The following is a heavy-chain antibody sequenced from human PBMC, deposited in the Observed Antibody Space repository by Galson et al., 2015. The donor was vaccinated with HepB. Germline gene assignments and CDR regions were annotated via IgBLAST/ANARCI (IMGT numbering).Heavy chain of an antibody. Sequence: LSLTCTVSGGSISSGGYYWSWIRQHPGKGLEWIGYIYYSGSTYYNPSLKSRVTISVDTSKNQFSLKLSSVTAADTAVYYCARASGRKYQLLFGDWFDPWGQGTLVTVSS. CDR3: ARASGRKYQLLFGDWFDP. D-gene: IGHD2-2*01. V-gene: IGHV4-31*03. CDR2: IYYSGST. CDR1: GGSISSGGYY. J-gene: IGHJ5*02.